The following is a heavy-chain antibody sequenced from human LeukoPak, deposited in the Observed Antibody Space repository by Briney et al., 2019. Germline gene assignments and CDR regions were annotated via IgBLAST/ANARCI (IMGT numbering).Heavy chain of an antibody. V-gene: IGHV4-30-4*08. CDR2: IYYSGST. J-gene: IGHJ2*01. D-gene: IGHD3-3*01. CDR1: GDSISSADYY. Sequence: PSETLSLTCTVSGDSISSADYYWTWIRQPPGKGLELVGFIYYSGSTKYNPSLKSRVTISAATSKTRFSLRLSYATAADTAVYYCARIRRPHWYLDLWGRGTLVTVSS. CDR3: ARIRRPHWYLDL.